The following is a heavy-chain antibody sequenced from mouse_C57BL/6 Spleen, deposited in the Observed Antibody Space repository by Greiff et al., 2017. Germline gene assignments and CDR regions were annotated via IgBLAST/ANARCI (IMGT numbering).Heavy chain of an antibody. D-gene: IGHD1-1*01. CDR3: ARWDYGTGAMDY. Sequence: EVKLVESGPELVKPGASVKISCKASGYSFTDYNMNWVKQSNGKSLEWIGVINPNYGSTSYNQEFKGKATLTVDQSSSTAYMQLNSLTAEDSEVYYCARWDYGTGAMDYWGQGTSVTVSS. CDR1: GYSFTDYN. V-gene: IGHV1-39*01. J-gene: IGHJ4*01. CDR2: INPNYGST.